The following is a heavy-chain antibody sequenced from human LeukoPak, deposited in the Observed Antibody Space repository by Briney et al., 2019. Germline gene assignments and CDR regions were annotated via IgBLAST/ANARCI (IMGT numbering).Heavy chain of an antibody. V-gene: IGHV1-18*01. CDR1: GYTFTSYG. J-gene: IGHJ4*02. CDR2: ISAYNGNT. CDR3: ARGRGGEIVGAPRPNDY. D-gene: IGHD1-26*01. Sequence: GASVKVSCKASGYTFTSYGISWVRQAPGQGLEWMGWISAYNGNTNYAQKFQGRVTMTRDTSISTAYMELSRLRSDDTAVYYCARGRGGEIVGAPRPNDYWGQGTLVTVSS.